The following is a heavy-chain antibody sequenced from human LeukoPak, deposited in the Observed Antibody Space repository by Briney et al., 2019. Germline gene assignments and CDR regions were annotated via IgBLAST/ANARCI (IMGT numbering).Heavy chain of an antibody. D-gene: IGHD3-22*01. CDR2: INPNSGGT. V-gene: IGHV1-2*02. Sequence: ASVKVSCKASGYIFTDYYMHWVRQAPGQGLEWMGWINPNSGGTNYAQKFQGRVTMTRDTSISTAYMELSRLRSDDTAVYYCARASYYYDSSGYPGYYFDYWGQGTLVTVSS. CDR3: ARASYYYDSSGYPGYYFDY. CDR1: GYIFTDYY. J-gene: IGHJ4*02.